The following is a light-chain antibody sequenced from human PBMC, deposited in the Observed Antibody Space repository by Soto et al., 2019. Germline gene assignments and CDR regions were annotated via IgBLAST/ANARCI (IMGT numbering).Light chain of an antibody. CDR3: SSYTSSSSYV. CDR2: EAS. Sequence: QSVLTQPASVSGSPGQSITISCTGTSSDVGGYNYVSWYQQHPGKAPKLLIYEASNRPLGVSNRFSGSKSGNTASLTISGLQAEDEADYYCSSYTSSSSYVFGTGTKVTVL. V-gene: IGLV2-14*01. CDR1: SSDVGGYNY. J-gene: IGLJ1*01.